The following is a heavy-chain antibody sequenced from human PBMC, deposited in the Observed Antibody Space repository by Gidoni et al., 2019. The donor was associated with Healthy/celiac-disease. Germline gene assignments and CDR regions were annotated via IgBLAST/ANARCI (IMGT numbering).Heavy chain of an antibody. CDR1: GYTFTSYG. D-gene: IGHD3-10*01. V-gene: IGHV1-18*01. CDR2: ISAYNGNT. CDR3: ARAHYYGSGSYYPYYYGMDV. J-gene: IGHJ6*02. Sequence: QVQLVQSGAEVKKPGASVKVSCKASGYTFTSYGIRWVRQAPGQGLEWMGWISAYNGNTNYAQKLQGRVTMTTDTSTSTAYMELRSLRSDDTAVYYCARAHYYGSGSYYPYYYGMDVWGQGTTVTVSS.